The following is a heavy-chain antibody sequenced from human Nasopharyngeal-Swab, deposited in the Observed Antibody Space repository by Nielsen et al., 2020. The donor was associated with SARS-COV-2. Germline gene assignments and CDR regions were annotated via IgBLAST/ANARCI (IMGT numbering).Heavy chain of an antibody. CDR2: ISSSSSYT. CDR3: ARVILWAFDY. J-gene: IGHJ4*02. Sequence: GESLKISCAASGFTFSDYYMNWIRQAPGKGLEWVSYISSSSSYTRYADSVKGRFTISRDNAKNSLYLQMNRLRAEDTAVYYCARVILWAFDYWGQGTLVTVSA. V-gene: IGHV3-11*06. D-gene: IGHD3-10*01. CDR1: GFTFSDYY.